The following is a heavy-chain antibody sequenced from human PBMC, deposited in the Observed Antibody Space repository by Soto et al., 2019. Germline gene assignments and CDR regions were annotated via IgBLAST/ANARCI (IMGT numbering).Heavy chain of an antibody. CDR2: ISYDGSNK. CDR3: ANGGLGRGAGFDY. D-gene: IGHD7-27*01. V-gene: IGHV3-30*18. J-gene: IGHJ4*02. CDR1: GFTFSSYG. Sequence: GGSLILSCAASGFTFSSYGMHWVRQAPGKGLEWVAVISYDGSNKYYADSVKGRFTISRDNSKNTLYLQMNSLRAEDTAVYYCANGGLGRGAGFDYWGQGTLVTVSS.